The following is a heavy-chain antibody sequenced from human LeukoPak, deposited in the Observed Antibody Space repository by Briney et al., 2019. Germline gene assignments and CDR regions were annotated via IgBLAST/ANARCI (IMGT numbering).Heavy chain of an antibody. CDR2: IKSKTDGGTT. D-gene: IGHD2-2*01. CDR3: TTDLGDIVVVPAATRWHY. J-gene: IGHJ4*02. CDR1: GFTFSSYS. Sequence: GRSLRLSCAASGFTFSSYSMNWVRQAAGKGLEWVGRIKSKTDGGTTDYAAPVKGRFTISRDDSKNTLYLQMNSLKTEDTAVYYCTTDLGDIVVVPAATRWHYWGQGTLVTVSS. V-gene: IGHV3-15*01.